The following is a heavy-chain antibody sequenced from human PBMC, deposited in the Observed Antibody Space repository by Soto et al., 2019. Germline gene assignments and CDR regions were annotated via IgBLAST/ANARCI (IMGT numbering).Heavy chain of an antibody. V-gene: IGHV3-64D*08. Sequence: PGGSLRLSFSASGFIFSSYAMHWVRQAPGKGLEYVSSISHDGRSTYYADSVKGRFTISRDNSKSTLYLQMTSLRTDDTAVYYCVKDRWVDYWGQGTLVTVSS. CDR2: ISHDGRST. D-gene: IGHD1-26*01. CDR1: GFIFSSYA. CDR3: VKDRWVDY. J-gene: IGHJ4*02.